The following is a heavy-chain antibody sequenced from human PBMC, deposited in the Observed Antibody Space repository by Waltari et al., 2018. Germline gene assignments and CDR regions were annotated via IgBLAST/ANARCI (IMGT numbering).Heavy chain of an antibody. CDR3: PTILSGDTPWFDH. CDR1: VFKFRSYW. CDR2: IKGDGSDK. J-gene: IGHJ5*02. Sequence: DVRVLESGGGLVQPGGSLRLSCASSVFKFRSYWMRWVRQVPGKGLEWVAKIKGDGSDKFYADSVNGRFTISRDNAKNSLYLQMDSLRSEDTAVYYCPTILSGDTPWFDHWGQGIMVTVSS. D-gene: IGHD2-21*02. V-gene: IGHV3-7*01.